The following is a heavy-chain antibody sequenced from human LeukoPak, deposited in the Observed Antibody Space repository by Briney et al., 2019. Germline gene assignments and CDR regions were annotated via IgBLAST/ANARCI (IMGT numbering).Heavy chain of an antibody. J-gene: IGHJ4*02. Sequence: SEPLSLTCTVSDDSISSNDYYWGWIRQPPGKGLEWIGSISYSGSTYYKPSLKSRVTMSVDTSKNQFSLKLSSVTAADTAVYYCARRCAGGDCYGAFDYWGQGTLVTVSS. CDR3: ARRCAGGDCYGAFDY. V-gene: IGHV4-39*01. CDR1: DDSISSNDYY. CDR2: ISYSGST. D-gene: IGHD2-21*01.